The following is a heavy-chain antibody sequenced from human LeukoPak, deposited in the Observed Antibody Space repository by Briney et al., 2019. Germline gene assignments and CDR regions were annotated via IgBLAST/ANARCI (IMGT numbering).Heavy chain of an antibody. Sequence: PSETLSLTCAAYGGSFSGYYWSWIRQPPGKGLEWIGEINHSGSTNYNPSLKSRVTISVDTSKNQFSLKLSSVTAADTAVYYCARGRGIAARRGNWFDPWGQGTLVTVSS. CDR1: GGSFSGYY. CDR2: INHSGST. D-gene: IGHD6-6*01. J-gene: IGHJ5*02. V-gene: IGHV4-34*01. CDR3: ARGRGIAARRGNWFDP.